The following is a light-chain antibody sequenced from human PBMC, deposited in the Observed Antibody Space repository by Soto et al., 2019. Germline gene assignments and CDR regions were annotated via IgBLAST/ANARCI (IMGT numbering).Light chain of an antibody. CDR3: QHYTNWPLT. CDR1: HSVSSR. J-gene: IGKJ4*01. CDR2: GAS. V-gene: IGKV3-15*01. Sequence: EIVMPQSPATLSVSPGERATLSCRASHSVSSRLAWYQQKPGQAPRLLIYGASTRATGLPARFSGSGSGTEFTLTIGSLQSEDFAVYYCQHYTNWPLTFGGGTKVEIK.